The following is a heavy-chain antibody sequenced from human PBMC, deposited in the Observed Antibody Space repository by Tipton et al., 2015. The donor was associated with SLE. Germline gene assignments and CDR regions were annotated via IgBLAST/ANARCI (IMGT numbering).Heavy chain of an antibody. CDR3: ARDSITMVQGDTVSLSWLDP. CDR2: IFHSGGT. CDR1: GFSISSGFY. V-gene: IGHV4-38-2*02. Sequence: TLSLTCTVSGFSISSGFYWGWIRQPPGEGLEWLGSIFHSGGTHYNPSLKSRVTISVDTSKNQFSLKLSSVTAADTAVYYCARDSITMVQGDTVSLSWLDPWGQGTLVTVSS. D-gene: IGHD3-10*01. J-gene: IGHJ5*02.